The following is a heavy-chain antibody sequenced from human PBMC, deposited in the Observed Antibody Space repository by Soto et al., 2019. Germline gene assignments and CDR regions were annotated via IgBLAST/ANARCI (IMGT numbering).Heavy chain of an antibody. CDR1: GFTFSSYS. CDR3: ARDQRYYGSGSYYPFGGIDV. V-gene: IGHV3-21*01. Sequence: GSLRLSCAASGFTFSSYSMNWVRQAPGKGLEWVSSISSSSSYIYYADSVKGRFTISRDNAKNSLYLQMNSLRAEDTAVYYCARDQRYYGSGSYYPFGGIDVWGQGTTVTVSS. CDR2: ISSSSSYI. J-gene: IGHJ6*02. D-gene: IGHD3-10*01.